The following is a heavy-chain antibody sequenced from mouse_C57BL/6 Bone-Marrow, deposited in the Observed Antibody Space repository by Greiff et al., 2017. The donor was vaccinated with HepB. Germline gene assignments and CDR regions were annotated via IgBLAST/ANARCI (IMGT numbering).Heavy chain of an antibody. CDR3: AREEGAY. J-gene: IGHJ3*01. V-gene: IGHV1-61*01. CDR2: IYPSDSET. CDR1: GYTFTSYW. Sequence: QVQLQQPGAELVRPGSSVKLSCKASGYTFTSYWMDGVKQRPGQGLEWIGNIYPSDSETHYNQKFKDKATLTVDKSSSTAYMQLSSLTSEDSAVYFCAREEGAYWGQGTLVTVSA.